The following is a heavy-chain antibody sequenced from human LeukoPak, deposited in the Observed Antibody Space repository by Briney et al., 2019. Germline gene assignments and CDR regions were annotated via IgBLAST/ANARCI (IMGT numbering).Heavy chain of an antibody. J-gene: IGHJ4*02. V-gene: IGHV3-23*01. Sequence: PGGSLRLSCAASGFTFSSYAMSWVRQAPGKGLEWVSAISGSGGSTYYADSVKGRFTISRDNSKNTLYLQMNSLRAEDTAVYYCARGPNYYDSGGYQYPFDYWGQGTLVTVSS. CDR2: ISGSGGST. D-gene: IGHD3-22*01. CDR1: GFTFSSYA. CDR3: ARGPNYYDSGGYQYPFDY.